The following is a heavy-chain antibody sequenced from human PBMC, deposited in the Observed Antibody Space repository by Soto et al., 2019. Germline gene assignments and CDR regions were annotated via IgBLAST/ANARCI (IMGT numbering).Heavy chain of an antibody. CDR3: AREGALKPFSS. CDR1: GLTVRGKKY. Sequence: HPGGSLRLSCAALGLTVRGKKYITWVRQAPGKGLEWVSALYDVDGTYYADSAKGRFTISRDNAKNSVYLQMDSLRVEDTAVYYCAREGALKPFSSWGQGALVTVSS. J-gene: IGHJ5*02. V-gene: IGHV3-66*01. CDR2: LYDVDGT.